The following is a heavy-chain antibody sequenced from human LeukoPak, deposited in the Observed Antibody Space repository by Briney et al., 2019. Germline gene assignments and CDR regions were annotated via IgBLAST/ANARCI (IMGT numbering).Heavy chain of an antibody. J-gene: IGHJ4*02. D-gene: IGHD2-2*01. CDR1: GFTFSTFA. CDR2: IFPSGGEI. V-gene: IGHV3-23*01. CDR3: ARLGTQPAHIVVVPAAMGY. Sequence: GGSLRLSCAASGFTFSTFAMIWVRQPPGKGLEWVSSIFPSGGEIHYADSVRGRFTISRDNSKSTLSLQMNSLRAEDTAVYYCARLGTQPAHIVVVPAAMGYWGQGTLVTVSS.